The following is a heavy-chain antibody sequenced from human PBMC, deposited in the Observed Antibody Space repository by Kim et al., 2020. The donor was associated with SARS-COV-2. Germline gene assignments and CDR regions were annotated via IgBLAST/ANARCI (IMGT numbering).Heavy chain of an antibody. D-gene: IGHD3-10*01. CDR2: ISSSSSYI. CDR3: ARDGPGLRGLAYGMDV. V-gene: IGHV3-21*01. CDR1: GFTFSSYS. J-gene: IGHJ6*02. Sequence: GGSLRLSCAASGFTFSSYSMNWVRQAPGKGLEWVSSISSSSSYIYYADSVKGRFTISRDNAKNSLYLQMNSLRAEDTAVYYCARDGPGLRGLAYGMDVWGQGTTVTVSS.